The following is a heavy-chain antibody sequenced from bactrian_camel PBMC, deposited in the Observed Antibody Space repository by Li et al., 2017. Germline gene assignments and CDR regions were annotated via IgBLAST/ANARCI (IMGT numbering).Heavy chain of an antibody. CDR2: IYTGGGIT. J-gene: IGHJ4*01. V-gene: IGHV3S1*01. Sequence: HVQLVESGGGSVQAGGSLTLFCVVSGYSMSDYCLAWFRQVPGKYRERVASIYTGGGITYYADSVKGRFTISLDTAKETMYLQMERVKAEDTAIYYCAADRGIANECYSGSWTYEFNYWGQGTQVTVS. D-gene: IGHD3*01. CDR3: AADRGIANECYSGSWTYEFNY. CDR1: GYSMSDYC.